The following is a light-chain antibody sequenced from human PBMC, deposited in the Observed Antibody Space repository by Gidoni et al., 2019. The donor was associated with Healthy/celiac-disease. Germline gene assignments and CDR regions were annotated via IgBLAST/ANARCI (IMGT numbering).Light chain of an antibody. CDR3: MQALQTPLFT. CDR1: QSLLHSNGYNY. V-gene: IGKV2-28*01. J-gene: IGKJ3*01. CDR2: LGS. Sequence: DIVMTQSPLSLPVTPGEPASISCMSSQSLLHSNGYNYLDWYLQKPGQSPQLLIYLGSNRASGVPDRFSGSGSGTDFTPKISRVEAEDVGVYYCMQALQTPLFTFGPGTKVDIK.